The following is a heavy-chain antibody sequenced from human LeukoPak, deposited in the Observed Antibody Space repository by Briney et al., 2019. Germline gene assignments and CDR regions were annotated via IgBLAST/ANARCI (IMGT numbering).Heavy chain of an antibody. Sequence: SETLSLTRTVSGGSLSSYYWSWIRQPPGKGLEWIGYIFYSGSTNYNPSLKSRVTISVDTSTNQFSLKLGSVTAADTAVYYCARHPTVTTGKQFDYWGRGTLVTVSS. CDR1: GGSLSSYY. CDR2: IFYSGST. D-gene: IGHD4-17*01. J-gene: IGHJ4*02. V-gene: IGHV4-59*08. CDR3: ARHPTVTTGKQFDY.